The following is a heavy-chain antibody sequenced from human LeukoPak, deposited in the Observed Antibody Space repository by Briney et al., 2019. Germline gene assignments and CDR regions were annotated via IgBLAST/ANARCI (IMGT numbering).Heavy chain of an antibody. CDR2: VNPSGGST. CDR1: GYTFTSYY. V-gene: IGHV1-46*01. CDR3: ARDPPFYGSGSYSEYYFDY. J-gene: IGHJ4*02. D-gene: IGHD3-10*01. Sequence: VASVKVSCKASGYTFTSYYMHWVRQAPGQGLEWMGIVNPSGGSTSYAQKFQGRVTMTRDMSTSTVYMELSSLRSEDTAVYYCARDPPFYGSGSYSEYYFDYWGQGTLVTVSS.